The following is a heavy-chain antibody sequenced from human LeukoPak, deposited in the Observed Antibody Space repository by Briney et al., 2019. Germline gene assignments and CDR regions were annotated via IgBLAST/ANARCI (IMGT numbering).Heavy chain of an antibody. CDR3: ARVAQCSGGSCYSAFDY. V-gene: IGHV4-34*01. CDR1: GGSFSGYY. Sequence: PSETLSLTCAVYGGSFSGYYWSWIRQPPGKGLEWIGEINHSGSTNCNPSLKSRVTISVDTSKNQFSLKLSSVTAADTAVYYCARVAQCSGGSCYSAFDYWGQGTLVTVSS. D-gene: IGHD2-15*01. CDR2: INHSGST. J-gene: IGHJ4*02.